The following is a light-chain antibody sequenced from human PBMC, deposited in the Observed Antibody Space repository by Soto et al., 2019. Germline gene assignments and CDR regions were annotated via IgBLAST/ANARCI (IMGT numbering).Light chain of an antibody. J-gene: IGLJ2*01. CDR1: SGHTTYA. CDR2: VNSDGSH. CDR3: QTWGTDIFVV. Sequence: QAVVTQSPSASASLGASVKLTCTLSSGHTTYAIAWHQQQPQKGPRYLMKVNSDGSHSKGDGIPDRFSGSSSGAERYLTISSLQFEDEADYYCQTWGTDIFVVFGGGTKLTVL. V-gene: IGLV4-69*01.